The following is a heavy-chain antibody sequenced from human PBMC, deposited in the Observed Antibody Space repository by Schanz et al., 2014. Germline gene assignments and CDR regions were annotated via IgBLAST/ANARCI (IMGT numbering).Heavy chain of an antibody. CDR1: GFTFRSYS. CDR2: ISSTSRAT. Sequence: EVQLVESGGSLIQPGGSLRLSCAASGFTFRSYSMNWVRQAPGKGLEWISYISSTSRATYYADSVKGRFTISRDNAKNSLFLQMNSLRAEDTAVYYCAGGEYQLLYGNWGKGTTVTVSS. V-gene: IGHV3-48*01. CDR3: AGGEYQLLYGN. J-gene: IGHJ6*04. D-gene: IGHD2-2*02.